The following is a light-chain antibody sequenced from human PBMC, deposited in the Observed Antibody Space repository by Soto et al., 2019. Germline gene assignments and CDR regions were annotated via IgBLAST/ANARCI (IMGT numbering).Light chain of an antibody. V-gene: IGKV3-15*01. J-gene: IGKJ2*01. Sequence: ETVMTQSPATLSVSPGEGATLSCRASQSVSSKLAWFQQKPGQAPRLLIYGASTRATGIPARFSGSGSGTEFTLTIRGLQSEDFAVYYCQQYNDWPPFTFGQGTKLEIK. CDR1: QSVSSK. CDR3: QQYNDWPPFT. CDR2: GAS.